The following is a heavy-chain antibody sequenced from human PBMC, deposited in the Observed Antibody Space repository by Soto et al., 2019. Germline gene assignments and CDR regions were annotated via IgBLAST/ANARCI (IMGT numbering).Heavy chain of an antibody. Sequence: XXTLSLACTVSGGSISSYYWRWIRQPPGKGLEWIGYIYYSGSTNYNPSLKSRVTISVDTSKNQFSLKLSSVTAADTAVYYCARRWGRTFDYWGQGTLVTVSS. CDR2: IYYSGST. J-gene: IGHJ4*02. CDR3: ARRWGRTFDY. D-gene: IGHD7-27*01. CDR1: GGSISSYY. V-gene: IGHV4-59*08.